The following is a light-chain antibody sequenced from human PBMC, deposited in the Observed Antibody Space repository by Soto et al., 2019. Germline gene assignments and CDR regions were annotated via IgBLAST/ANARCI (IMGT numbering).Light chain of an antibody. V-gene: IGLV2-8*01. CDR1: SRDFGDYNY. Sequence: QSALTQPPSASGSPGQSVTISCTGTSRDFGDYNYVSWYQQHPGKAPKLMIYEVNKRPSGVPDRFSGSKAGNTASLTVFGLQAEDEADYYCSSYAGSDVFVFGTGTKLTVL. CDR2: EVN. CDR3: SSYAGSDVFV. J-gene: IGLJ1*01.